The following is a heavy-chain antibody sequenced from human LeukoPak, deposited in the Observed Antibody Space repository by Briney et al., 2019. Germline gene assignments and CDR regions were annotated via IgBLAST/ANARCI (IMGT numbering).Heavy chain of an antibody. CDR2: IYSGGNT. CDR3: TRYWGSGNAFDI. Sequence: PGGSLRLSCAASGFTVNTNYISWVRQAPGKGLEWVSIIYSGGNTYYADSVKGRFTISRDNSKNTLYLQMNTLRVEDTAMYYCTRYWGSGNAFDIWGLGTMVTVSS. CDR1: GFTVNTNY. V-gene: IGHV3-53*01. J-gene: IGHJ3*02. D-gene: IGHD7-27*01.